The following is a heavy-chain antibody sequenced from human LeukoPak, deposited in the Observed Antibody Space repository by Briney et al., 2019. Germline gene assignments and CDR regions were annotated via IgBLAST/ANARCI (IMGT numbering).Heavy chain of an antibody. D-gene: IGHD2-21*02. V-gene: IGHV3-11*06. Sequence: GGSLRLSCAASGFTFSDYYMSWIRQAPGKGLEWVSYISSSSSCTNYADSVKGRFTISRDNAKNSLYLQMNSLRAEDTAVYYCARAGIRVTAIRRYYYYGMDVWGQGTTVTVSS. J-gene: IGHJ6*02. CDR3: ARAGIRVTAIRRYYYYGMDV. CDR2: ISSSSSCT. CDR1: GFTFSDYY.